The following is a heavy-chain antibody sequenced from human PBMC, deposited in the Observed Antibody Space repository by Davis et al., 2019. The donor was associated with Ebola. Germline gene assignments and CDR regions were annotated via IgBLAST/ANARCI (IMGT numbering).Heavy chain of an antibody. CDR3: ARGPAGWYPKYFQH. Sequence: PGGSLRLSCAASGFTFSGSAMHWVRQASGKGLEWVGRIRSKANSYATAYAASVKGRFTISRDDSKNTAYLQMNSLKTEDTAVYYCARGPAGWYPKYFQHWGQGTLVTVSS. CDR1: GFTFSGSA. D-gene: IGHD2-15*01. J-gene: IGHJ1*01. V-gene: IGHV3-73*01. CDR2: IRSKANSYAT.